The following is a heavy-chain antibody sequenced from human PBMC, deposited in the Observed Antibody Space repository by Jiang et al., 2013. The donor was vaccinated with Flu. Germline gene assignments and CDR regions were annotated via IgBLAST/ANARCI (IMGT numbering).Heavy chain of an antibody. CDR2: INWKSDDI. J-gene: IGHJ6*02. V-gene: IGHV3-9*01. CDR3: TKDRRGYYYAMDV. CDR1: GFTFQDYA. Sequence: VQLVESGGGLVQPGRSLRLSCATAGFTFQDYAMHWVRQAPGKGLEWVSGINWKSDDINYANSVKGRFTISRDNAKNSLYLQMNSLRPEDTALYYCTKDRRGYYYAMDVWGQGTTVTVYS.